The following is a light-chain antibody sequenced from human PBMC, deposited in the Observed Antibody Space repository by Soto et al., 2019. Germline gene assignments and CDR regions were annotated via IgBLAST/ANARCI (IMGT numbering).Light chain of an antibody. J-gene: IGKJ4*01. V-gene: IGKV1-9*01. CDR2: AAS. CDR1: QGISSY. Sequence: DIQLTQSPSFLSASVGDRVTITCRASQGISSYLAWYQQKPGNAPKLLIYAASTLQSGVPSRFSGSGSGTEFTLTISSLQPEDFATYYCQQLNSYPLTFGGGTKVEIK. CDR3: QQLNSYPLT.